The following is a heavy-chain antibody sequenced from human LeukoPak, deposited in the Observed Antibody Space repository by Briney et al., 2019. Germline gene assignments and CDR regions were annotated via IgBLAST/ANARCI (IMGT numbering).Heavy chain of an antibody. CDR1: GFTVSNSG. Sequence: GGSLRLSCAASGFTVSNSGMNWVRQAPGKGLEWVSAIGGSGDNTYYADSVKGRFTISRDNSKNTLYLQMNSLRPEDTAVYYCAREWFLPFFDYWGQGTLVTVSS. D-gene: IGHD3-10*01. J-gene: IGHJ4*02. V-gene: IGHV3-23*01. CDR2: IGGSGDNT. CDR3: AREWFLPFFDY.